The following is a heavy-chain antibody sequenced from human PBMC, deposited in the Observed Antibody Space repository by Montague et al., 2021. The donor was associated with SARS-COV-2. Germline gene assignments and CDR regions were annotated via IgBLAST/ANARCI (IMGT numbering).Heavy chain of an antibody. CDR3: ARVFPRWLQFDPYFDY. V-gene: IGHV4-59*01. J-gene: IGHJ4*02. CDR2: IYYSGST. CDR1: GGSISSYY. D-gene: IGHD5-24*01. Sequence: SETLSLTCTVSGGSISSYYWSWIRQPPGTGLEWIGYIYYSGSTTYNPSLKSRVTISVDTSKNQFSLKLSSVTAADTAVYYCARVFPRWLQFDPYFDYWGQGTLVTVSS.